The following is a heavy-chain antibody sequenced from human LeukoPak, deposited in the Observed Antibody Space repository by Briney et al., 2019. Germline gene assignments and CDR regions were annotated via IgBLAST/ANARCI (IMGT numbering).Heavy chain of an antibody. J-gene: IGHJ4*02. CDR1: GFTFTSYA. CDR3: AKGAWGTVLDY. CDR2: ISGGGGST. V-gene: IGHV3-23*01. D-gene: IGHD3-16*01. Sequence: PGGSLRLSCAASGFTFTSYAMTWVRQAPGKGLEWVSSISGGGGSTYYADSVKGRFTIFRDNSKNTLYLQLDSLRVEDTAIYYCAKGAWGTVLDYWGQGAQVTVSS.